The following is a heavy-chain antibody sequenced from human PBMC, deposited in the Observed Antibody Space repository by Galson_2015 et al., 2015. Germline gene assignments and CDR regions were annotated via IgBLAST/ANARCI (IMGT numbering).Heavy chain of an antibody. D-gene: IGHD2-15*01. Sequence: SLRLSCAASGFTFSDYYMSWVRQAPGKGLEWVSYISSSGTTIHYADSVKGRFTISRDNAENLLYLQMNSLGDEDTAVYYCSRDHLYCRGGSCSSFYYMDVWGKGTTVTVSS. CDR1: GFTFSDYY. CDR2: ISSSGTTI. CDR3: SRDHLYCRGGSCSSFYYMDV. V-gene: IGHV3-11*01. J-gene: IGHJ6*03.